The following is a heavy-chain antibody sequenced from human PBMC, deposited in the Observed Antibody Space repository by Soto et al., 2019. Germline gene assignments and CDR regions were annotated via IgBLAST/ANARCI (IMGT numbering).Heavy chain of an antibody. J-gene: IGHJ3*01. V-gene: IGHV3-74*03. CDR1: GFTFSSYW. CDR3: ATDLNWSGT. Sequence: GGSLRLSCAASGFTFSSYWMHWVRQDAGKGLLWVSSIKTDGTVTQYADSVRGRFTISRDNAKNSLSLQMNSLRAEDTALYYCATDLNWSGTWGQGTMVTVSS. CDR2: IKTDGTVT. D-gene: IGHD3-3*01.